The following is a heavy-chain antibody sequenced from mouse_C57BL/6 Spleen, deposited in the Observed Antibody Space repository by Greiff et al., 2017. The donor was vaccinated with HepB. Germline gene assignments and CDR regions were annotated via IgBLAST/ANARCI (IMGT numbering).Heavy chain of an antibody. Sequence: EVQLQESGGGLVKPGGSLKLSCAASGFTFSDYGMHWVRQAPEKGLEWVAYISSGSSTIYYADTVKGRFTISRDNAKNTLFLQMTSLRSEDTAMYYCARRYYGSRVFDYWGQGTTLTVSS. CDR2: ISSGSSTI. D-gene: IGHD1-1*01. CDR3: ARRYYGSRVFDY. CDR1: GFTFSDYG. J-gene: IGHJ2*01. V-gene: IGHV5-17*01.